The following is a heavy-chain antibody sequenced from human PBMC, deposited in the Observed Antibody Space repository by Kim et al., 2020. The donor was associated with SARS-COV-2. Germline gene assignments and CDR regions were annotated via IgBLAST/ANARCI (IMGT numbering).Heavy chain of an antibody. CDR3: ARGEQQLVNFHY. Sequence: SETLSLTCAVYGGSFSGYYWSWFRQPPGKGLEWIGEINHSGSTNYNPSLKSLVTISVDTSKNQFSLKLSSVTAADTAVYYCARGEQQLVNFHYWGQGTLVTVSS. CDR2: INHSGST. J-gene: IGHJ4*02. CDR1: GGSFSGYY. D-gene: IGHD6-13*01. V-gene: IGHV4-34*01.